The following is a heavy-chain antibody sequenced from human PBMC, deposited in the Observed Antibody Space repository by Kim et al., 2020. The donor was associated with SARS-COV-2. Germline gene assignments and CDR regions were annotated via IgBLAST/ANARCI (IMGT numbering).Heavy chain of an antibody. V-gene: IGHV5-51*01. D-gene: IGHD5-12*01. CDR3: ARLCRDGYMYWYFDL. Sequence: GEPLKISCTGSGYSFTSYWIGWVRQMPGKGLEWMGIIYPGDSDTRYSPSFQGQVTISADKSISTAYLQWSSLKASDTAMYYCARLCRDGYMYWYFDLWGRGTLVTGSS. CDR1: GYSFTSYW. J-gene: IGHJ2*01. CDR2: IYPGDSDT.